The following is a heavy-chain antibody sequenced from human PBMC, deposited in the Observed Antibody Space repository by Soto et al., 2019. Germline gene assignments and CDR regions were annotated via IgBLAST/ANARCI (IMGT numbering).Heavy chain of an antibody. CDR3: ARDVLLWFGELRDYYYYYGMEV. CDR2: IIPIFGTA. Sequence: ASVKVSCKASGGTFSSYAISWVRQAPGQGLEWMGGIIPIFGTANYAQKFQGRVTITADESTSTAYMELSSLRSEDTAVYYCARDVLLWFGELRDYYYYYGMEVWGQGTTVTVSS. D-gene: IGHD3-10*01. J-gene: IGHJ6*02. CDR1: GGTFSSYA. V-gene: IGHV1-69*13.